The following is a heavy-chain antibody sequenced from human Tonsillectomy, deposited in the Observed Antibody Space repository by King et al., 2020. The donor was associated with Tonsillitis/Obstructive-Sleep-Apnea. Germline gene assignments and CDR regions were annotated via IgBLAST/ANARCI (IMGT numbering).Heavy chain of an antibody. Sequence: QLVQSGAEVKKPGSSVKVSCKASGCTFSSYAISWVRQAPGQGLEWMGGIIPLFGTANYAQKFQGRVTITADESTSTAYMELSSLRSEDTAVYYCATSSYSGYDGGDAFDIWGQGTMVTVSS. CDR2: IIPLFGTA. J-gene: IGHJ3*02. CDR3: ATSSYSGYDGGDAFDI. D-gene: IGHD5-12*01. V-gene: IGHV1-69*12. CDR1: GCTFSSYA.